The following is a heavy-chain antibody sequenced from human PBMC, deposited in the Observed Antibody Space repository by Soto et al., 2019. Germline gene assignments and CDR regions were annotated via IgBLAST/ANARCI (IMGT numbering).Heavy chain of an antibody. CDR3: ARLRRWYSGYDSDYYYGMDV. D-gene: IGHD5-12*01. CDR2: IIPIFGTA. CDR1: GGTFSSYA. V-gene: IGHV1-69*13. J-gene: IGHJ6*02. Sequence: SVKVSCKASGGTFSSYAISWVRQAPGQGLEWMGGIIPIFGTANYAQKFQGRVTITADESTSTAYMKLSSVTAADTAVYYCARLRRWYSGYDSDYYYGMDVWGQGTTVTVSS.